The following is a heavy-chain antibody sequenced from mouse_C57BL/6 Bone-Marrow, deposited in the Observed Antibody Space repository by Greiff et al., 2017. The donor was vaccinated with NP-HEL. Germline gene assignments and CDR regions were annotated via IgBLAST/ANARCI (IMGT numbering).Heavy chain of an antibody. CDR3: ARSVWYHYAMDY. CDR1: GYAFSSSW. CDR2: IYPGDGDT. V-gene: IGHV1-82*01. J-gene: IGHJ4*01. D-gene: IGHD2-10*02. Sequence: VKLVESGPELVKPGASVKISCKASGYAFSSSWMNWVKQRPGKGLEWIGRIYPGDGDTNYNGKFKGKATLTADKSSSTAYMQLSSLTSEDSAVYFCARSVWYHYAMDYWGQGTSVTVSS.